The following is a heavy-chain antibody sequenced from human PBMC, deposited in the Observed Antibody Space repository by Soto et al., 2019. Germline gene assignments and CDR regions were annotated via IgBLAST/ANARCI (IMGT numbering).Heavy chain of an antibody. Sequence: GASVKVSCKASGYTFTSYGISWVRQAPGQGLEWMGWISAYNGNTNYAQKLQGRVTMTTDTSTSTAYMELRSLRSDDTAVYYCARGILLRYFDWSSRGFWYFDYWGQGTLVTVSS. CDR3: ARGILLRYFDWSSRGFWYFDY. CDR2: ISAYNGNT. D-gene: IGHD3-9*01. J-gene: IGHJ4*02. V-gene: IGHV1-18*04. CDR1: GYTFTSYG.